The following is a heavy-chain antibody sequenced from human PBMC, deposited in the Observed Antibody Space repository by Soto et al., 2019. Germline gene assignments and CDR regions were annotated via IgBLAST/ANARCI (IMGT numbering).Heavy chain of an antibody. V-gene: IGHV1-46*03. CDR1: GYTSTTNI. D-gene: IGHD3-10*01. CDR2: INPSGGST. CDR3: AREFEGYFDY. Sequence: QVQLVQSGAEVKKPGASVKVSCRPPGYTSTTNILPWWQQAPGKGLEWLGIINPSGGSTSYAQKFQGRVTMTRDTSTSTVYMELSSLRSEDTAVYYCAREFEGYFDYWGQGTLVTVSS. J-gene: IGHJ4*02.